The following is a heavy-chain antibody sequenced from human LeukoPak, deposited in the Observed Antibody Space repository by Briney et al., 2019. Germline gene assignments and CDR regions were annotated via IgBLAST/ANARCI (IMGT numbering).Heavy chain of an antibody. Sequence: PGGSLRLSCAASGFSFTNYAMSWVRQAPGKGLEWISGISGSGLTTYYIDSVKGRFTISRDKSKSTLYLQMNSLRAEDTAVYYCTKDHDLVVEVADSWGQGTLVTVSA. CDR1: GFSFTNYA. D-gene: IGHD2-15*01. J-gene: IGHJ4*02. CDR3: TKDHDLVVEVADS. V-gene: IGHV3-23*01. CDR2: ISGSGLTT.